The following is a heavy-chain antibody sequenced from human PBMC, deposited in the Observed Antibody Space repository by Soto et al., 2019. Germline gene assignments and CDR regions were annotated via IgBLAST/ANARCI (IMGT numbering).Heavy chain of an antibody. D-gene: IGHD4-17*01. CDR1: CGSVRGGRFY. J-gene: IGHJ6*02. CDR3: ARDVDFGEEDV. CDR2: FYHSGGT. V-gene: IGHV4-61*01. Sequence: GTLSVTFPFSCGSVRGGRFYLRLVRPAPGKGLEWIGNFYHSGGTNYNPSLKSRVTLSIETSKNQFSLRLSSVTAADTAVYYGARDVDFGEEDVWGQGTTVTVSS.